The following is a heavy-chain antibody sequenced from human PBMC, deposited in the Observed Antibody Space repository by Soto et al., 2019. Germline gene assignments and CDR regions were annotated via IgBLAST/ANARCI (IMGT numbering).Heavy chain of an antibody. V-gene: IGHV4-61*01. CDR3: ARKDSHGRWAAWD. CDR1: CDSVSSGWYY. CDR2: VQYSGST. Sequence: PXETLCLPCTVSCDSVSSGWYYWSWMRQPPGKVLEWIGNVQYSGSTDYNPSLKSRVTISVDRSKNQFSLKLNSVTAADTAVYYCARKDSHGRWAAWDWGQGTLVTVSS. D-gene: IGHD1-26*01. J-gene: IGHJ4*02.